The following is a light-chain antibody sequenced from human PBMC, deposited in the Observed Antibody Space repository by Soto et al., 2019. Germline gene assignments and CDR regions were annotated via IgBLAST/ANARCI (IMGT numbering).Light chain of an antibody. CDR3: QQFHDLPIT. Sequence: DIQMTQSPSSLSASVGDRVTITCQTTQDISIFLNWYQQKPGKAPELLIYDATILETGVPSRFSGSGSGTDFTFTISGLQPEDLATYYCQQFHDLPITFGQGTRLEIK. CDR1: QDISIF. V-gene: IGKV1-33*01. J-gene: IGKJ5*01. CDR2: DAT.